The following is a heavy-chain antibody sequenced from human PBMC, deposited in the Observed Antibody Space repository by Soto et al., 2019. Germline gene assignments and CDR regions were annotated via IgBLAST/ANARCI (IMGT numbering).Heavy chain of an antibody. Sequence: EVQLLQSGGGLAQPGGSLTLSCAASGFSFSDYSMNWVRRAPGKGLEWVSAFSAGGDYRHYADSVKGRFTISRDNSKNTLLLQMNSLRAEDTARYYGAREARYDRGVYHYEGIDYWGQGTLVTVSS. CDR1: GFSFSDYS. CDR2: FSAGGDYR. CDR3: AREARYDRGVYHYEGIDY. J-gene: IGHJ4*02. V-gene: IGHV3-23*01. D-gene: IGHD3-22*01.